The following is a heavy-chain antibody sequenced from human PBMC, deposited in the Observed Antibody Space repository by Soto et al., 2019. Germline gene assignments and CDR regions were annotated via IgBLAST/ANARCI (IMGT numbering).Heavy chain of an antibody. CDR1: GGSISSGGYY. J-gene: IGHJ3*02. CDR2: IYHSGST. D-gene: IGHD6-6*01. V-gene: IGHV4-31*03. CDR3: ARASSSSDAFDI. Sequence: QVQLQESGPGLVKPSQTLSLTCTVSGGSISSGGYYWSWIRQHPGKGLEWIGYIYHSGSTYYIPSLKSRVSMSVDTSKSQFSLKLSSVTAADTAVYFCARASSSSDAFDIWGQGTMVTVSS.